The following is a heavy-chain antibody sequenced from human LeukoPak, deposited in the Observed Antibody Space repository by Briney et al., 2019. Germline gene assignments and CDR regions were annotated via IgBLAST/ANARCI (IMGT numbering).Heavy chain of an antibody. CDR3: ARDPDGSGSYSPLARP. CDR1: GGSISSSSYY. J-gene: IGHJ5*02. CDR2: IYYSGST. V-gene: IGHV4-39*07. Sequence: PSETLSLTCTVSGGSISSSSYYWGWIRQPPGKGLEWIGSIYYSGSTYYNPSLKSRVTISVDTSKNQFSLKLSSVTAADTAVYYCARDPDGSGSYSPLARPWGQGTLVTVSS. D-gene: IGHD3-10*01.